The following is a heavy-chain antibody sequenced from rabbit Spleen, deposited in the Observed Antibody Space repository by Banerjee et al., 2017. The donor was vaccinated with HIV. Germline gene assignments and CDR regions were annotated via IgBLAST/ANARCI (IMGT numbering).Heavy chain of an antibody. J-gene: IGHJ6*01. Sequence: QEQLEESGGDLVKPEGSLTLTCTASGFSFSSSDYMCWVRQAPGKGLEWISCIAGSSSGFTYSATWAKGRFTISKTSSTTVDLKMSSLTAADTATYFCARHSPPDEHAYSYALWGQGTLVTVS. CDR3: ARHSPPDEHAYSYAL. CDR2: IAGSSSGFT. V-gene: IGHV1S45*01. CDR1: GFSFSSSDY. D-gene: IGHD6-1*01.